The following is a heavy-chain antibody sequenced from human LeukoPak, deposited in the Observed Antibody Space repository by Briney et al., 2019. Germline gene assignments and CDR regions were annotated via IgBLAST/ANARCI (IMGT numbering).Heavy chain of an antibody. J-gene: IGHJ5*02. CDR2: ISSSSSSYI. CDR3: AREIVPAAIRFDP. V-gene: IGHV3-21*01. D-gene: IGHD2-2*02. CDR1: GFTFSSYS. Sequence: PGGSLRLSCAASGFTFSSYSMNWVRQAPGKGLEWVSSISSSSSSYIYYADSVKGRFTISRDNAKNSLYLQMNSLRAEDTAVYYCAREIVPAAIRFDPWGQGTLVTVSS.